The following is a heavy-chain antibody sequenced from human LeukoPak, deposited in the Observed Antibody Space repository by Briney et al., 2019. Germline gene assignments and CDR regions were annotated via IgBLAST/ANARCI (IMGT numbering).Heavy chain of an antibody. CDR3: AKGVTMVRVDY. J-gene: IGHJ4*02. CDR1: GFTFDDYA. V-gene: IGHV3-9*01. CDR2: ISWNSGSI. Sequence: GGSLRLSCAASGFTFDDYAMHWVRQAPGKGLEWVSGISWNSGSIGYADSVKGRFTIPRDNAKNSLYLQMNSLRAEDTALYYCAKGVTMVRVDYWGQGTLVTVSS. D-gene: IGHD3-10*01.